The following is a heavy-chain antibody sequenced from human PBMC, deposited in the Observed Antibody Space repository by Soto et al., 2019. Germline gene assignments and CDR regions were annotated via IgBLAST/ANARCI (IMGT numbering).Heavy chain of an antibody. V-gene: IGHV1-58*02. CDR3: AARYCSGGSCYSYYGMDV. Sequence: ASVKVSCKASGFTFTSSAMQWVRQARGQRLEWIGWIVVGSGNTKYAQKFQERVTITRDMSTSTAYMELSSLRSEYTAVYYCAARYCSGGSCYSYYGMDVWGQGTTVTVSS. CDR2: IVVGSGNT. CDR1: GFTFTSSA. J-gene: IGHJ6*02. D-gene: IGHD2-15*01.